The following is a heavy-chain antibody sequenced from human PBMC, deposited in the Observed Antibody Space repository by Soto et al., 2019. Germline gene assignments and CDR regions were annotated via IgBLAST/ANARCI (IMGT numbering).Heavy chain of an antibody. D-gene: IGHD6-19*01. CDR2: IRPHNGDT. CDR3: ARDRSGWYDF. V-gene: IGHV1-18*01. J-gene: IGHJ5*01. Sequence: QVQLVQSAAEVGKPGASXKVXXXXXXYTFTTIRLSWVRQAPGQGLEWMGWIRPHNGDTQYAQKFQGRVTMTADTSTTTAYMEVRSLRPDDTAVFYCARDRSGWYDFWGQGTLVTVSS. CDR1: XYTFTTIR.